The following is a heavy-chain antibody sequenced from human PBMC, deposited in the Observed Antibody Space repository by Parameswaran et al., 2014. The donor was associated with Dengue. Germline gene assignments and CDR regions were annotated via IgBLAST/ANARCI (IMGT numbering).Heavy chain of an antibody. J-gene: IGHJ4*02. V-gene: IGHV4-30-4*01. CDR3: AREPLGYHLGNYFDY. D-gene: IGHD5-12*01. Sequence: RWIRQPPGKGLEWIGYIYYSGSTYYNPSLKSRVTISVDTSKNQFSLKLSSVTAADTAVYYCAREPLGYHLGNYFDYWGQGTLVTVSS. CDR2: IYYSGST.